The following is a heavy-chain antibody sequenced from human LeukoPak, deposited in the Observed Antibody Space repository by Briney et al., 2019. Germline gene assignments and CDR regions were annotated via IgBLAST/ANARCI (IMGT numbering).Heavy chain of an antibody. J-gene: IGHJ5*02. Sequence: SETLSLTCTVSGGSISSSSYYWGWIRQPPGKGLEWIGSIYYSGSTYYNPSLKSRVTISVDTSKNQFSLKLSSVTAADTAVYYCAGRYFDWLRGIDPWSQGTLVTVSS. D-gene: IGHD3-9*01. CDR3: AGRYFDWLRGIDP. V-gene: IGHV4-39*01. CDR1: GGSISSSSYY. CDR2: IYYSGST.